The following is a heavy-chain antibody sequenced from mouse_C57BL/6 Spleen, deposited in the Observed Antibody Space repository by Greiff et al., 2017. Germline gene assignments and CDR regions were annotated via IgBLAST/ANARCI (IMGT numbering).Heavy chain of an antibody. CDR1: GYTLTSYW. V-gene: IGHV1-64*01. CDR3: ARGGYYGGYYAMDY. CDR2: IHPNSGST. D-gene: IGHD1-1*01. J-gene: IGHJ4*01. Sequence: QVQLQQPGAELVKPGASVKLSCKASGYTLTSYWMHWVKQRPGQGLEWIGMIHPNSGSTNYNEKFKSKATLTVDKSSSTAYMQLSSLTSEDSAVYYCARGGYYGGYYAMDYWGQGTSVTVSS.